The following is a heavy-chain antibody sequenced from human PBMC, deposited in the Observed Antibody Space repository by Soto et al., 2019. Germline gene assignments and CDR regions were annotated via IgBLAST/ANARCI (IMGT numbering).Heavy chain of an antibody. V-gene: IGHV4-4*02. CDR1: GDSISNNKW. J-gene: IGHJ4*02. CDR3: ARAEGGIFDY. Sequence: SETLSLTCSVSGDSISNNKWWSWVRQPPGKGLEWIGEMHHSGSIHYNASLKSRATLSVDKSRNQFSLQLTSVTAADTALYFCARAEGGIFDYWGQGTLVTVSS. CDR2: MHHSGSI.